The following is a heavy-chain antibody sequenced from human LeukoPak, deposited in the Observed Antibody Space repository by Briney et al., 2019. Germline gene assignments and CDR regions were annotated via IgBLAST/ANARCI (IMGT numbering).Heavy chain of an antibody. D-gene: IGHD1-26*01. CDR1: GYTFASFD. J-gene: IGHJ6*03. Sequence: ASVKVSCTASGYTFASFDINWVRQATAQGLEWMGWRNPNSGNTGYPQKFQGRVTMTRNTSRSTAYMELSSLRSEDTAVYYCARGKVGANYYYYYMDVWGKGTTVTISS. V-gene: IGHV1-8*01. CDR2: RNPNSGNT. CDR3: ARGKVGANYYYYYMDV.